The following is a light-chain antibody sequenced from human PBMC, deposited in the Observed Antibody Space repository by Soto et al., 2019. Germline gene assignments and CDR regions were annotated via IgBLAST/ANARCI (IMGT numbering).Light chain of an antibody. J-gene: IGKJ1*01. CDR2: GAS. CDR3: QQYGNSWT. V-gene: IGKV3-20*01. CDR1: QTVTRSY. Sequence: EIVLTQSPGTMSLSPGERVTLSCRASQTVTRSYLAWYQQKPGQAPRLLIYGASSRATGIPDRFSGSGSGTDFTLTISRLEPEDFAVYYCQQYGNSWTFGQGTKVDIK.